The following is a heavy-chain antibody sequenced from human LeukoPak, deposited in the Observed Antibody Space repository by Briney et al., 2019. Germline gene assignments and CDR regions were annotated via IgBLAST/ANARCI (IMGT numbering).Heavy chain of an antibody. V-gene: IGHV3-48*03. CDR1: GFTFSSYE. D-gene: IGHD3-22*01. CDR2: ISSSGSTI. CDR3: ARDGYYDSSGYPDY. J-gene: IGHJ4*02. Sequence: PGGSLRLSCAASGFTFSSYEMNWVRQAPGKGLEWVSYISSSGSTIYYADSVKGRFTISRDNAKNSLHLQMNSLRAEDTAVYYCARDGYYDSSGYPDYWGQGTLVTVSS.